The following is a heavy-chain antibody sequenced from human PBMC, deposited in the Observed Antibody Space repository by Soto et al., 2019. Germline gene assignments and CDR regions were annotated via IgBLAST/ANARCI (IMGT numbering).Heavy chain of an antibody. CDR2: VYRGGST. CDR1: GYSISSGYY. J-gene: IGHJ5*02. Sequence: QVQLQESGPGLVRPSETLSLACAVSGYSISSGYYWGWVRQPPGKGLEWIGSVYRGGSTSYNPSLKSRVTISVDTSKNQFSLSLTSVTAADTAVYYCARVTRTTGTIGGWFDPWGQGTLVTVSS. CDR3: ARVTRTTGTIGGWFDP. V-gene: IGHV4-38-2*01. D-gene: IGHD1-1*01.